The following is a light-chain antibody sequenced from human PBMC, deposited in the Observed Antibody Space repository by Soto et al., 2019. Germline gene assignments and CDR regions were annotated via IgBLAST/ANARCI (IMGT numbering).Light chain of an antibody. Sequence: DIQMTQSPSTISASVGDRVTITSRASQSIRNWLAWYQQTQGQVPKLLIYDASSLESGVPSRFRGSGSGTEFTLTISSLQPDDFESFYCQEYNSYTWTFGQGTKVDIK. J-gene: IGKJ1*01. V-gene: IGKV1-5*01. CDR1: QSIRNW. CDR3: QEYNSYTWT. CDR2: DAS.